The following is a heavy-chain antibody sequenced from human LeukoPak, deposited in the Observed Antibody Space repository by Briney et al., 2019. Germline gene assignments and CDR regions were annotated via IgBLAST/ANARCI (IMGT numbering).Heavy chain of an antibody. CDR1: GITLSNYG. V-gene: IGHV3-23*01. J-gene: IGHJ4*02. Sequence: GGSLRLSCGVSGITLSNYGMSWVRQAPGKGLEWVAGLSGSAGGTNYADSVKGRFTISRDDSKNTLFLQMDRLRAEDTAVYFCAKRGVVVRVFLVGFHKEAYYFDSWGQGAQVTVSS. D-gene: IGHD3-16*02. CDR3: AKRGVVVRVFLVGFHKEAYYFDS. CDR2: LSGSAGGT.